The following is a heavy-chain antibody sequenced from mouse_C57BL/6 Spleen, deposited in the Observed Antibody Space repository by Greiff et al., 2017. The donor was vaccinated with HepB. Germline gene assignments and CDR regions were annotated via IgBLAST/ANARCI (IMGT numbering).Heavy chain of an antibody. CDR1: GYTFTSYW. D-gene: IGHD3-2*02. J-gene: IGHJ4*01. CDR3: AREGQLRAMDY. V-gene: IGHV1-64*01. Sequence: QVQLQQPGAELVKPGASVTLSCKASGYTFTSYWMHWVKQRPGQGLEWIGMIHPNSGSTNYNEKFKSKATLTVDKSSSTAYMKLSSLTSEDSAVYYCAREGQLRAMDYWGQGTSVTVSS. CDR2: IHPNSGST.